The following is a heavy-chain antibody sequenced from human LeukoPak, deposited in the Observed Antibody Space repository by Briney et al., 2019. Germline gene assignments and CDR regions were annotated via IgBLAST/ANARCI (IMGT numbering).Heavy chain of an antibody. J-gene: IGHJ3*02. Sequence: PGGSLRLSCAGSGFTFRSYWMHWVRQAPGKGLEWVANIKQDGREKYYVDSVKGRFTISRDNANDSVYLQMNSLRAEDTAVYYCARQYFDWFLGAGGSLDIWGQGTMVTVSS. CDR2: IKQDGREK. D-gene: IGHD3-9*01. CDR3: ARQYFDWFLGAGGSLDI. CDR1: GFTFRSYW. V-gene: IGHV3-7*01.